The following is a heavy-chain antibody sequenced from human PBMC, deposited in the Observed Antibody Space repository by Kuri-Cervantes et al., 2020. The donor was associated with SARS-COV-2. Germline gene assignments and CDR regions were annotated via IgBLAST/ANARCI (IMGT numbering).Heavy chain of an antibody. J-gene: IGHJ3*02. CDR2: ISYDEVNK. CDR1: GFTFRTYG. V-gene: IGHV3-30*03. Sequence: GGSLRLSCAASGFTFRTYGMHWVRQAPGKGLEWVALISYDEVNKYYADSVKGRFSISRDNSRNTLYLQMNSLRAEDTAVYYCAGFPEWELLPFDIWGQGTKVTVSS. D-gene: IGHD1-26*01. CDR3: AGFPEWELLPFDI.